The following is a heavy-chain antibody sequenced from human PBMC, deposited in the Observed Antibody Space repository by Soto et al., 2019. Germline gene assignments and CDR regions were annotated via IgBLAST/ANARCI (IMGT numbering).Heavy chain of an antibody. CDR1: GYSFTTYW. Sequence: EVQLVQSGAAVNKPGESLKISCQGSGYSFTTYWIAWVRQMPGKGLEWMGIIYPDDSDTRYGPYFQGHVTISVDKSLTTAYLQWSSLKASDTARYYCARQQGIYGMDVWGQGTTVTVSS. V-gene: IGHV5-51*01. J-gene: IGHJ6*02. CDR3: ARQQGIYGMDV. CDR2: IYPDDSDT.